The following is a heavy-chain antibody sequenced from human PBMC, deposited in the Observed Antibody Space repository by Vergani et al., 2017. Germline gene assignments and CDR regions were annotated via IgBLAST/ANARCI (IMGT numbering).Heavy chain of an antibody. CDR1: GYTFTDHY. D-gene: IGHD4-17*01. Sequence: EVQLVQSGAEVKKPGATMKISCKVSGYTFTDHYMHWVKQAPGKGLEWMGLVDPEDGETIYAEKFKGRVTIAADTSTDTAHLELSSLRSEDTAVYYGATPQTVTTGGMGVWGQGTTVIVSS. J-gene: IGHJ6*02. V-gene: IGHV1-69-2*01. CDR2: VDPEDGET. CDR3: ATPQTVTTGGMGV.